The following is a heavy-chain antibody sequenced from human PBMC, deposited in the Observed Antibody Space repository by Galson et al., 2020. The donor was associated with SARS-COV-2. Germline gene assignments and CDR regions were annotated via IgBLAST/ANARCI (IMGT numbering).Heavy chain of an antibody. CDR3: ARDDASQLMTMVVTKGSDAFDI. CDR2: IIPIFGTA. Sequence: SVKVSCKASGGTFSSYAISWVRQAPGQGLEWMGGIIPIFGTANYAQKFQGRVTITADESTSTAYMELSSLRSEDTAVYYCARDDASQLMTMVVTKGSDAFDIWGQGTMVTVSS. CDR1: GGTFSSYA. V-gene: IGHV1-69*13. D-gene: IGHD4-17*01. J-gene: IGHJ3*02.